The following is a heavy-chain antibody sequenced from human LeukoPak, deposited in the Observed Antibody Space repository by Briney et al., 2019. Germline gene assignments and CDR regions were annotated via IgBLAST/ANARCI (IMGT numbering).Heavy chain of an antibody. CDR2: ISSSASTI. J-gene: IGHJ2*01. CDR3: ARLPGYSSSWYDWYFDL. CDR1: GFTISSYE. V-gene: IGHV3-48*03. D-gene: IGHD6-13*01. Sequence: GGSLRLSCAASGFTISSYEMNWVRQAPGKGLEWVSYISSSASTIYSADSVKGRFTISRDNAKNSLYLQMNSLRAEDTAVYYCARLPGYSSSWYDWYFDLWGRGTLVTVSS.